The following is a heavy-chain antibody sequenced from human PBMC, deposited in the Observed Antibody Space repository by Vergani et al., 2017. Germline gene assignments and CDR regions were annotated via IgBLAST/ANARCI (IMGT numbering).Heavy chain of an antibody. J-gene: IGHJ6*02. CDR2: INSDGSST. D-gene: IGHD1-7*01. CDR3: AREGWGGTNYYYYYGMDV. Sequence: EVQLVESGGGLVQPGGSLRLSCAASGFTFSSYWMHWVRQAPGKGLVWVSRINSDGSSTSYADSVKGRFTISRDNANNTLYLQMNRLRAEDTAVYYCAREGWGGTNYYYYYGMDVWGQGTTVTVSS. CDR1: GFTFSSYW. V-gene: IGHV3-74*01.